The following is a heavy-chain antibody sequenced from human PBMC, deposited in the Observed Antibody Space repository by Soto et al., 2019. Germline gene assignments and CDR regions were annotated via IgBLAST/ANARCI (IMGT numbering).Heavy chain of an antibody. V-gene: IGHV1-2*04. CDR1: GYTFTGYY. CDR3: ARGDNWNDRYYYGMDV. J-gene: IGHJ6*02. D-gene: IGHD1-1*01. Sequence: ASVKVSCKASGYTFTGYYMHWVRQAPGQGLEWMGWINPNSGGTNYAQKFQGWVTMTRDTSISTAYMELSRLRSDDTAVYYCARGDNWNDRYYYGMDVWGQGTTVTVSS. CDR2: INPNSGGT.